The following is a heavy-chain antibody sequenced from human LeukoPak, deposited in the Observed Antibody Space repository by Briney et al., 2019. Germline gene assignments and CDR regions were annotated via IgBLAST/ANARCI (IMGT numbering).Heavy chain of an antibody. CDR3: ASSPIVVVPAAVSLFDY. CDR2: INHSGST. D-gene: IGHD2-2*01. CDR1: GGSFSGYY. V-gene: IGHV4-34*01. Sequence: SETLSLPCAVYGGSFSGYYWSWIRQPPGKGLEWIGEINHSGSTNYNPSLKSRVTISVDTSKNQFSLKLSSVTAADTAVYYCASSPIVVVPAAVSLFDYWGQGTLVTVSS. J-gene: IGHJ4*02.